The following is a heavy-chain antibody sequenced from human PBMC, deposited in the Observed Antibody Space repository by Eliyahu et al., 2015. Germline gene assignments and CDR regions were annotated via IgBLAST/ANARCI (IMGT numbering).Heavy chain of an antibody. CDR2: IDPSDNDA. Sequence: QVHLVQSGAEVKKPGASVRISCRAVQFTFTRSYIHWLRQAPGQGLEWLGIIDPSDNDAFSAQKFQGRLTMTADTSTNTVYMDLSSLKSDDTALYFCAKAIEMATLDFWGQGTLVTVS. D-gene: IGHD5-24*01. V-gene: IGHV1-46*01. CDR1: QFTFTRSY. CDR3: AKAIEMATLDF. J-gene: IGHJ4*02.